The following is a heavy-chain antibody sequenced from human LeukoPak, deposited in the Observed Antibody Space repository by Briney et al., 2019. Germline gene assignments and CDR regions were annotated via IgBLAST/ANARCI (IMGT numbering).Heavy chain of an antibody. D-gene: IGHD2-2*01. CDR1: GFTFSSYA. CDR3: AKEVANIVVVPAEEYYFDY. V-gene: IGHV3-23*01. J-gene: IGHJ4*02. Sequence: PGGSLGLSCAASGFTFSSYAMSWVRQAPGKGLEWVSAISGSGGSTYYADSVKGRFTISRDNSKNTLYLQMNSLRAEDTAVYYCAKEVANIVVVPAEEYYFDYWGQGTLVTVSS. CDR2: ISGSGGST.